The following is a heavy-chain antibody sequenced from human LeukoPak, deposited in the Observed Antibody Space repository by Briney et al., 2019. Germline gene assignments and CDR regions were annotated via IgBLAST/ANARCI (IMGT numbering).Heavy chain of an antibody. J-gene: IGHJ5*02. Sequence: PSETLSLTCTVSGGSISRYFWSWMRQTPGKGLEWIGYISYTGSTNYNPALKSRVTISVDTSKNQFSLQLTSVTAADTAVYYCARDDYRGVTNFDPWGQGTLVTVSS. CDR2: ISYTGST. D-gene: IGHD3-10*01. CDR1: GGSISRYF. V-gene: IGHV4-59*01. CDR3: ARDDYRGVTNFDP.